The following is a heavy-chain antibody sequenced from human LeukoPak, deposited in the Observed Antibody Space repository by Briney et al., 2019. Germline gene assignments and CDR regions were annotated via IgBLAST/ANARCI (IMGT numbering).Heavy chain of an antibody. CDR3: ARDTRDYYDSSGYSLDFDY. CDR1: GFTFSSYA. CDR2: IRQDGSEK. D-gene: IGHD3-22*01. Sequence: PGGSLRLSCAASGFTFSSYAMHWVRQAPGKGLEWVANIRQDGSEKYYVDSVKGRFTISRDNAKNSLYLQMNSLSAEDTAVYYCARDTRDYYDSSGYSLDFDYWGQGTLVTVSS. V-gene: IGHV3-7*01. J-gene: IGHJ4*02.